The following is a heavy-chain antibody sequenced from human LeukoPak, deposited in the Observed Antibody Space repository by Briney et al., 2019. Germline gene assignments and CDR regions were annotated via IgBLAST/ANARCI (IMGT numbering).Heavy chain of an antibody. Sequence: SETLSLTCAVYGGSFSGYYWSWIRQPPGKGLEWIGEINHSGSANYNPSLKSRVTISVDTSKNQFSLKLSSVTAADTAVYYCARGQENCGGDCGVAYWGQGTLVTVSS. CDR2: INHSGSA. D-gene: IGHD2-21*02. CDR1: GGSFSGYY. J-gene: IGHJ4*02. CDR3: ARGQENCGGDCGVAY. V-gene: IGHV4-34*01.